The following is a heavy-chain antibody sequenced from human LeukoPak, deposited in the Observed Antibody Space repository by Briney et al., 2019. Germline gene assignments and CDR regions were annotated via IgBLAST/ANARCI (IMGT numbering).Heavy chain of an antibody. V-gene: IGHV3-21*01. CDR2: ISSSSSYI. J-gene: IGHJ3*02. D-gene: IGHD3-3*01. CDR1: GSTFSSYS. Sequence: GGSLRLSCAASGSTFSSYSMNWVRQAPGKGLEWVSSISSSSSYIYYADSVKGRFTISRDNAKNSLYLQMNSLRAEDTAVYYCARVANYYDFWSGKRSDAFDIWGQGTMVTVSS. CDR3: ARVANYYDFWSGKRSDAFDI.